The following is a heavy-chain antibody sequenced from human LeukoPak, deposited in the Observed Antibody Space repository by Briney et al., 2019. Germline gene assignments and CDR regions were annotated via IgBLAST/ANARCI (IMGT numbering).Heavy chain of an antibody. D-gene: IGHD6-19*01. Sequence: PGRSLRLSCGASGFISNMYAIHWVRQAPGKGLEWVAVISYDGSDEKYADFVKGRFTISRDSSKNTLSLQMNSLRVGDTAVYYCAREGQWGPHSPGNYHYMDVWGRGTTVTVSS. J-gene: IGHJ6*03. V-gene: IGHV3-30*04. CDR3: AREGQWGPHSPGNYHYMDV. CDR2: ISYDGSDE. CDR1: GFISNMYA.